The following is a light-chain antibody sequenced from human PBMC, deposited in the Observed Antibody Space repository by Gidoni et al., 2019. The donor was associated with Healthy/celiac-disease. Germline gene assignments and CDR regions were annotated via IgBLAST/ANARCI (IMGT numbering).Light chain of an antibody. CDR2: GAS. V-gene: IGKV3-20*01. CDR1: QSVRSSY. J-gene: IGKJ1*01. Sequence: EIVLTQSPGTLSLSPGERATLSCRASQSVRSSYLACYQQKPGQAPRPLIYGASSRATGIPDRFSGSGSGTDFTLTISILGPEDFAVYYCQQYGSSSWTFGQGAKVEIQ. CDR3: QQYGSSSWT.